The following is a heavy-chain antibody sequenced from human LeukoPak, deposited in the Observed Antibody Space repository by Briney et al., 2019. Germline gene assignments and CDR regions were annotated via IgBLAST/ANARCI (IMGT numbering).Heavy chain of an antibody. D-gene: IGHD2-2*01. V-gene: IGHV3-66*01. Sequence: GGSLRLSCAASGFTVSSNSMNWVRQAPGKGLEWVPVIKTGAGTHYGDSVKGRFIVSRDSSTTVSLQMNNLRAEDTAVYFCARGQEVFSSPWQRGPKKKYHYTSMDVWGQGTTVTVSS. J-gene: IGHJ6*02. CDR1: GFTVSSNS. CDR3: ARGQEVFSSPWQRGPKKKYHYTSMDV. CDR2: IKTGAGT.